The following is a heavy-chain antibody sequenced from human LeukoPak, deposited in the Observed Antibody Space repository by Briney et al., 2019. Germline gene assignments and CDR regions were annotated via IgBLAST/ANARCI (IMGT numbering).Heavy chain of an antibody. D-gene: IGHD3-10*01. CDR2: IIPIVGIT. CDR1: GGTFNSFG. J-gene: IGHJ6*02. Sequence: GASVKVSCKASGGTFNSFGINWVRQAPGQGLGWLGRIIPIVGITNYAQKFQGRVTIIADNSTRTAYMELSSLTSEDTAVYYCARGLHFTMVRGGTTNYYYGMDVWGQGTSVTVSS. CDR3: ARGLHFTMVRGGTTNYYYGMDV. V-gene: IGHV1-69*04.